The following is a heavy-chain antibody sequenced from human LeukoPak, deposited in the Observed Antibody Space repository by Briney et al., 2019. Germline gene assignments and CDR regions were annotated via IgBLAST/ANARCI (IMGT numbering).Heavy chain of an antibody. CDR1: GGSISSYY. V-gene: IGHV4-39*07. D-gene: IGHD1-1*01. J-gene: IGHJ3*02. CDR2: IYYSGST. Sequence: SETLSLTCTVSGGSISSYYWSWIRQPPGKGLEWIGSIYYSGSTYYNPSLKSRVTISVDTSKNQFSLKLSSVTAADTAVYYCARDVPTPQLDAFDIWGQGTMVTVSS. CDR3: ARDVPTPQLDAFDI.